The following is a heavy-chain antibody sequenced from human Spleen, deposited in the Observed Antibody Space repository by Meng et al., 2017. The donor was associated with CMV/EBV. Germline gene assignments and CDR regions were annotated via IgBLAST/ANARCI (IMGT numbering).Heavy chain of an antibody. CDR1: GFTFSDHY. D-gene: IGHD2-2*02. J-gene: IGHJ4*02. CDR3: ARGAPVVVPAAITY. CDR2: ISETGTYK. Sequence: GESLKISCAASGFTFSDHYMSWIRQAPGKGLEWVSYISETGTYKYYADSVKGRFTISRDNAKNSLYLQMNSLRAEDTAVYYCARGAPVVVPAAITYWGQGTLVTVSS. V-gene: IGHV3-11*04.